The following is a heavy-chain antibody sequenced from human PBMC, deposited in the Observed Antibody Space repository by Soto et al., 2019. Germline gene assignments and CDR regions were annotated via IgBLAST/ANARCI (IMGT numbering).Heavy chain of an antibody. CDR3: ASRYYYDSSGYYSDAFDI. V-gene: IGHV4-30-2*01. CDR2: VYHSGST. Sequence: SETLSLTCAVSGGSISSGGYSWSWIRQPPGKGLEWIGYVYHSGSTYYNPSLKSRVTISVDRSKNQFSLKLSSVTAADTAVYYCASRYYYDSSGYYSDAFDIWGQGTMVTVSS. J-gene: IGHJ3*02. D-gene: IGHD3-22*01. CDR1: GGSISSGGYS.